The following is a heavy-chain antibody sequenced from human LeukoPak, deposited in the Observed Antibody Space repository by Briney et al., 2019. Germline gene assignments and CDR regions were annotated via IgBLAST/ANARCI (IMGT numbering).Heavy chain of an antibody. CDR1: GFTVTGNY. CDR3: AREFQWLETQMYYFDY. CDR2: IYSGGTT. J-gene: IGHJ4*02. Sequence: GGSLRLSCAASGFTVTGNYMSWVRQAPGKGLEWVSIIYSGGTTYYADSVRGRFTISRDNSKNTLYLQMNSLRAEDAAVYYCAREFQWLETQMYYFDYWGQGTLVTVSS. V-gene: IGHV3-66*01. D-gene: IGHD6-19*01.